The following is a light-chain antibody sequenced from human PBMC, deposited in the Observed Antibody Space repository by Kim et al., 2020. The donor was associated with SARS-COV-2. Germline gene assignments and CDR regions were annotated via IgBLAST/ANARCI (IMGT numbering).Light chain of an antibody. J-gene: IGLJ2*01. CDR1: GSDIGGYTY. CDR3: SSYTTGTSVV. CDR2: GVS. Sequence: GQSMTGPCPGTGSDIGGYTYVSWYQQPPGKTPKHIIYGVSNRPSGVSNRFSGSKSGNTASLTISGLQAEDEAEYYCSSYTTGTSVVFGGGTQLTVL. V-gene: IGLV2-14*03.